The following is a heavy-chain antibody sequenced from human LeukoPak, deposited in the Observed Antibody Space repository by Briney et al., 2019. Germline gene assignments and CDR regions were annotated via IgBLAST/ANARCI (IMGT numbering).Heavy chain of an antibody. CDR1: GGTFSSYA. V-gene: IGHV1-69*13. CDR2: IIPIFGTA. CDR3: ARMAASYGDYRDN. Sequence: SVKVSCKASGGTFSSYAISWVRQVPGQGLEWMGGIIPIFGTANYAQKFQGRVTITADESTSTAYMELSSLRSEDTAVYYCARMAASYGDYRDNWGQGTLVTVSS. D-gene: IGHD4-17*01. J-gene: IGHJ4*02.